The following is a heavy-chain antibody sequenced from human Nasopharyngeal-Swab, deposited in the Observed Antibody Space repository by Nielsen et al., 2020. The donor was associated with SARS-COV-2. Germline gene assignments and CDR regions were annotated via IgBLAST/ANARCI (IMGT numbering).Heavy chain of an antibody. V-gene: IGHV4-4*02. Sequence: WIRQPPGKGLEWIGEIYHSGSTNYNPSLKSRVTISVDKSKNQFSLKLSSVTAADTAVYYCARDGPYSSGWYGGGYFDYWGQGTLVTASS. CDR2: IYHSGST. CDR3: ARDGPYSSGWYGGGYFDY. J-gene: IGHJ4*02. D-gene: IGHD6-19*01.